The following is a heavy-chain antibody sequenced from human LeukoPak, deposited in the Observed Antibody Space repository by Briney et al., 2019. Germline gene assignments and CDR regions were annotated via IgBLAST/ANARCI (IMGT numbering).Heavy chain of an antibody. J-gene: IGHJ6*03. D-gene: IGHD3-9*01. Sequence: SETLSLTCTVSGGSISSYYWSWIRQPAGKGLEWIGRIYTSGSTNYNPSLKSRVTMSVDTSKNQFSLKLSSVTAADTAVYYCARAGGSYDILTGTYYYYYMDVWGKGTTVTISS. CDR3: ARAGGSYDILTGTYYYYYMDV. CDR1: GGSISSYY. CDR2: IYTSGST. V-gene: IGHV4-4*07.